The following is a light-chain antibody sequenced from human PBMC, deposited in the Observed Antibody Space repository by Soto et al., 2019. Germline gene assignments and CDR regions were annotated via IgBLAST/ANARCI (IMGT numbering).Light chain of an antibody. Sequence: DIVMTQSPDSLAVSLGERATINCKSSQSVLYSSNNKNYLAWYQQKPGQPPKLLIYWASTRESGVPDRFSGXXXXXXXXXXXXXXXXXXXAVYYCQQYFRPWTFGQGTKVEIK. CDR1: QSVLYSSNNKNY. V-gene: IGKV4-1*01. CDR3: QQYFRPWT. J-gene: IGKJ1*01. CDR2: WAS.